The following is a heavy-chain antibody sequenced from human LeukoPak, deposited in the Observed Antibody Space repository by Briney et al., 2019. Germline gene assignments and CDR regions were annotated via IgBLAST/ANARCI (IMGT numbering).Heavy chain of an antibody. J-gene: IGHJ6*02. CDR2: ITPIFGTA. D-gene: IGHD3-10*01. CDR3: ARADRDHITMVRGVVGMDV. Sequence: SVKVSCKASGGTFSSNAISWVRQAPGQGLEWMGGITPIFGTANYAQKFQGRVTITADESTSTAYMELSSLRSEDTAVYYCARADRDHITMVRGVVGMDVWGQGTTVTVSS. V-gene: IGHV1-69*13. CDR1: GGTFSSNA.